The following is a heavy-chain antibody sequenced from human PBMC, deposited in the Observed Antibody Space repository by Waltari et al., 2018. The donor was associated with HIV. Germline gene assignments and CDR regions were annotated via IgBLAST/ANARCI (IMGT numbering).Heavy chain of an antibody. CDR3: ANWDSGSRSFDY. D-gene: IGHD5-12*01. CDR1: GFTFSKYV. J-gene: IGHJ4*02. V-gene: IGHV3-23*01. CDR2: ISASGGTT. Sequence: EVELLESGGGLVQTGGSLRLSCAASGFTFSKYVMKWVRQAPGKGLEWVSVISASGGTTSYGDSVRGRFTISRDNSINTLYLQMNSLRAEDTAVYYCANWDSGSRSFDYWGQGTLVTVSS.